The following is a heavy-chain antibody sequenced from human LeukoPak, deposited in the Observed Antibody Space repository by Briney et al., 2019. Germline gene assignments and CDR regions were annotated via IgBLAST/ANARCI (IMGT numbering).Heavy chain of an antibody. CDR1: GDSVSSNSAA. Sequence: SQTLSLTCAISGDSVSSNSAAWNWIRQSPSRGLEWLGRTYYRSKWYNDYAVSVKSRITINPDASKNQFSLQLNSVTPEDTAVYYCAREVGYCRGGSCPIDASYYYYYMDVWGKGTTVTISS. V-gene: IGHV6-1*01. CDR2: TYYRSKWYN. D-gene: IGHD2-15*01. CDR3: AREVGYCRGGSCPIDASYYYYYMDV. J-gene: IGHJ6*03.